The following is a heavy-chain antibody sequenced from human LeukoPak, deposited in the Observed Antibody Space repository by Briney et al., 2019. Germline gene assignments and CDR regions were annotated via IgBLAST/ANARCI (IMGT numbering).Heavy chain of an antibody. CDR2: INSSGKTI. J-gene: IGHJ4*02. D-gene: IGHD3-10*01. CDR3: ARAREGLLSFGEDFDQ. Sequence: PGGSLRLSCAASGFTFISYDMNWVRQTPGRGLEWVSFINSSGKTIYHADSVKGRFTISRDNGKNSLYLQMNSLRAEDTGVCYCARAREGLLSFGEDFDQWGEGTLVTVSS. CDR1: GFTFISYD. V-gene: IGHV3-48*03.